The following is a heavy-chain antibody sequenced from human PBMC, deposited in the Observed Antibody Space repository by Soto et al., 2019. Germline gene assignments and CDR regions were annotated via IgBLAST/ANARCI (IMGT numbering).Heavy chain of an antibody. V-gene: IGHV3-21*01. CDR1: GFTFSSYS. CDR2: ISSSSSYI. CDR3: ARDLQWLVPGYYYYGMDV. D-gene: IGHD6-19*01. Sequence: EVQLVESGGGLVKPGGSLRLSCAASGFTFSSYSMNWVRQAPGKGLEWVSSISSSSSYIYYADSVKGRFTISRDNAKNSLYLQMNSLRAEDTAVYYCARDLQWLVPGYYYYGMDVWGQGTTVTVSS. J-gene: IGHJ6*02.